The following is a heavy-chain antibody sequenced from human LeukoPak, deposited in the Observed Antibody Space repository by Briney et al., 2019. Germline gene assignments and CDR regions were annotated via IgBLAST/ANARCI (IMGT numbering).Heavy chain of an antibody. CDR1: GFTFTTYA. CDR2: ISGSGDAT. CDR3: VRLSGTAGTTSRVLDY. Sequence: GGSLRLSCAASGFTFTTYAIIWVRQAPGKGLEWVSAISGSGDATYYADSVKGRFTVSRDNSKNTLYLQMNSLRAEDTAVFYCVRLSGTAGTTSRVLDYWGQGTLVTVSS. V-gene: IGHV3-23*01. D-gene: IGHD1-1*01. J-gene: IGHJ4*02.